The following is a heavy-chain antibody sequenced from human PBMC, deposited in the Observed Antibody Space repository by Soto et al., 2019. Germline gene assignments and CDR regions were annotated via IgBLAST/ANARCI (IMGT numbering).Heavy chain of an antibody. CDR3: ARGESYYYDSSGYPPSLDY. D-gene: IGHD3-22*01. CDR1: GFTFTRYS. V-gene: IGHV3-21*01. J-gene: IGHJ4*02. CDR2: ISSTTNYI. Sequence: GGSLRLSCAASGFTFTRYSMNWVRQAPGKGLEWVSSISSTTNYIYYGDSVKGRFTISRDNAKNSLYLQMNSLRDEDTAVYYCARGESYYYDSSGYPPSLDYWGQGTLVTVS.